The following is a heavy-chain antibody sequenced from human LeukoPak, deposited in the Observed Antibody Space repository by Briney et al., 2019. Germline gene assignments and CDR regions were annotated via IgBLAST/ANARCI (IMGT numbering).Heavy chain of an antibody. J-gene: IGHJ6*04. V-gene: IGHV4-61*01. CDR1: GGSVSEDNFY. CDR3: ARDASLWYFHAIEV. CDR2: SHYGGYP. D-gene: IGHD3-16*01. Sequence: SETLSLTCTVSGGSVSEDNFYWGWIRQPPGKGLEWIGYSHYGGYPNYNPSLKSRVRISVDTSKNQFSLNLSSVTAADTAVYFRARDASLWYFHAIEVWGKGTTVTVSS.